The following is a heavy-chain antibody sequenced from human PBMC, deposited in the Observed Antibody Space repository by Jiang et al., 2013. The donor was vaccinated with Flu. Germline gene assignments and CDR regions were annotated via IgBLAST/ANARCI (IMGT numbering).Heavy chain of an antibody. CDR2: INPSGGST. V-gene: IGHV1-46*01. J-gene: IGHJ4*02. Sequence: SGAEVKKPGASVKVSCKASGYTFTGYYMHWVRQAPGQGLEWMGRINPSGGSTSYAQKFQGRVTMTRDTSTSTVYMELSSLRSEDTAVYYCARGRRLIERITIFGVVTDWGQGTLVIVSS. CDR3: ARGRRLIERITIFGVVTD. CDR1: GYTFTGYY. D-gene: IGHD3-3*01.